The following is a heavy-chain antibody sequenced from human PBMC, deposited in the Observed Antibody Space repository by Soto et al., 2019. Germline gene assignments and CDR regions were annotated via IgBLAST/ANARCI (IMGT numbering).Heavy chain of an antibody. CDR3: ARQKISSSWYYYFDY. D-gene: IGHD6-13*01. J-gene: IGHJ4*02. CDR2: IYYSGST. CDR1: GGSISSSSYY. Sequence: SETLSLTCTVSGGSISSSSYYWGWIRQPPGKGLEWIGSIYYSGSTYYNPSLKSRVTISVDTSKNQFSLKLSSVTAADTALFYCARQKISSSWYYYFDYWGQGTLVTVSS. V-gene: IGHV4-39*01.